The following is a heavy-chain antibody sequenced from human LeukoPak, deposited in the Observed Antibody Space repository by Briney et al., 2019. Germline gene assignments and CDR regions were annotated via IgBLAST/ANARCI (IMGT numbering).Heavy chain of an antibody. J-gene: IGHJ5*02. CDR3: ARGRSIVVVPAAILKGNGFDP. V-gene: IGHV1-2*02. Sequence: GASVKVSCKASGYTFTGYYMHWVRQAPGQGLEWMGWINPNSGGTNYAQKFQGRVTMTRDTSISTAYMELSRLRSDDTAVYYCARGRSIVVVPAAILKGNGFDPWGQGTLVTVSS. CDR1: GYTFTGYY. CDR2: INPNSGGT. D-gene: IGHD2-2*02.